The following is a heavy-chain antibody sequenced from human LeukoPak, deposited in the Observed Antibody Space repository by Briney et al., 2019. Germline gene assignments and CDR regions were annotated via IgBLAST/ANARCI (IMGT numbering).Heavy chain of an antibody. Sequence: GGSLRLSCAASGLTFSTYTMNWVRQAPGKGLEWVSSISSGSSYIYYADSMKGRFTVSKDNAKNSLYLQMNSLKAEDTAVYFCASHYDIDYWGQGTLVTVSS. V-gene: IGHV3-21*06. CDR2: ISSGSSYI. CDR3: ASHYDIDY. J-gene: IGHJ4*02. CDR1: GLTFSTYT. D-gene: IGHD3-9*01.